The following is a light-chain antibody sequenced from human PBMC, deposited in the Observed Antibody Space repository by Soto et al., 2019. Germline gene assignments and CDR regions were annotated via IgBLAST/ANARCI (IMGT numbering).Light chain of an antibody. CDR3: ASYASSVTYV. CDR2: EVS. J-gene: IGLJ1*01. Sequence: QSVLTQPASVSGSPGQSITISCTGTSSDVGGYNYVSWYQLHPGKAPKLMIHEVSERPSGVSNRFSGSKSGNTASLTISGLQAEDEADYYCASYASSVTYVFGSGTKVT. CDR1: SSDVGGYNY. V-gene: IGLV2-14*01.